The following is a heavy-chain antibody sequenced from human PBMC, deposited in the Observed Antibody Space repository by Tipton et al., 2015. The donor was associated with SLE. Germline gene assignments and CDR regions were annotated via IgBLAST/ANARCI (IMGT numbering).Heavy chain of an antibody. D-gene: IGHD3-3*01. CDR1: GGSFSGYY. Sequence: LRLSCAVYGGSFSGYYWSWIRQPPGKGLEWIGYIHYTGSTNYNPSLKSRVTISVDTSKNQFSLKLSSVTAADTAVYYCAREGRFLEWYYFDYWGQGTLVTVSS. J-gene: IGHJ4*02. CDR3: AREGRFLEWYYFDY. V-gene: IGHV4-59*01. CDR2: IHYTGST.